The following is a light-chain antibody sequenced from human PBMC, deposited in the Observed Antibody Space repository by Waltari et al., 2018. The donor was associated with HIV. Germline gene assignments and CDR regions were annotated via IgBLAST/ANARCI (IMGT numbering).Light chain of an antibody. CDR3: SSFTDNRAVI. CDR2: EVR. J-gene: IGLJ2*01. V-gene: IGLV2-14*03. CDR1: SSDVGGYDY. Sequence: QSVLTQPAAVSGSPGPSIAVSCTGTSSDVGGYDYFSWYQQHPDKAPKLLIYEVRSRPSGVSDRFSGSKSGNTASLTISGLQPEDEADYYCSSFTDNRAVIFGGGTKLTVL.